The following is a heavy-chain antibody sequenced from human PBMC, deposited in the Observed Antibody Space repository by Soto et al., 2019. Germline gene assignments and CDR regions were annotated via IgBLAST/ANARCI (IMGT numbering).Heavy chain of an antibody. CDR1: GFSITTIGAG. V-gene: IGHV2-5*02. CDR2: LYWDDNK. CDR3: VSGSFPNWFDP. D-gene: IGHD3-10*01. Sequence: KESGPTLVTPTQTLTLTCTFSGFSITTIGAGVGWIRQPPGKALEWLALLYWDDNKRYSPSLKSRLTITKDTSKNQVVITMSNMDPVDTATYYFVSGSFPNWFDPWGQGTPVTVSS. J-gene: IGHJ5*02.